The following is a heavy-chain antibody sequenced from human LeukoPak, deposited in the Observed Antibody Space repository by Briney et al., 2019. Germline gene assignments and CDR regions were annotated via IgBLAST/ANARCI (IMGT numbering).Heavy chain of an antibody. V-gene: IGHV1-2*06. CDR3: ACWGGGNQRH. CDR2: INPNSGDT. J-gene: IGHJ4*02. Sequence: ASVKVSCKASGYTFTTYYMHWVRQAPGQGLEWMGRINPNSGDTIYAQNFQGRVTVTRDTSISTAYMELSRLRSDDTAVYYCACWGGGNQRHWGQGTLVTVSS. CDR1: GYTFTTYY. D-gene: IGHD4-23*01.